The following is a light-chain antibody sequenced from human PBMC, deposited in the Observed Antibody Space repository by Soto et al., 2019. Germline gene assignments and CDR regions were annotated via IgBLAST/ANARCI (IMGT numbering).Light chain of an antibody. CDR3: QQANSFPIT. CDR2: EAT. J-gene: IGKJ5*01. Sequence: DIHMTQSPSSFSSSLVDTVASACRASQGLKFLAWYQQKPGKAPRLLIYEATNLQSGVPPRFSGSGSGTDFTLTISSLQPEDFATYFCQQANSFPITFGQGTRLEIK. V-gene: IGKV1-12*01. CDR1: QGLKF.